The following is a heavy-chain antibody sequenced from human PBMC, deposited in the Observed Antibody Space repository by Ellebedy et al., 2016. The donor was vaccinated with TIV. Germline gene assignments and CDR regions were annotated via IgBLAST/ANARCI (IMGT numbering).Heavy chain of an antibody. CDR1: GGSISSYY. D-gene: IGHD3-10*01. Sequence: MPSETLSLTCTVSGGSISSYYWSWIRQPAGKGLEWIGRIYTSGSTNYNPSLKSRVTMSVDTSKNQFSLKLSSVTAADTAVYYCARDPYYFGEDWFDPWGQGTLVTVSS. J-gene: IGHJ5*02. CDR2: IYTSGST. CDR3: ARDPYYFGEDWFDP. V-gene: IGHV4-4*07.